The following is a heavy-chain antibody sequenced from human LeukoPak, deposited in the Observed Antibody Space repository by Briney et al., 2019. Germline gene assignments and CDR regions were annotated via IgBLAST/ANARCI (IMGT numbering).Heavy chain of an antibody. CDR1: GGTFSSHS. J-gene: IGHJ3*02. Sequence: GASVKVSCKGSGGTFSSHSITWVRQAPGQGLEWMGGIIPMFGTTNNAQKFQGRVTITADESTSTAYMELTSLRSDDTAMYYCARGYYDFWSTSRQVVTADSDAFHIWGQGTMVTVSS. CDR2: IIPMFGTT. D-gene: IGHD3/OR15-3a*01. V-gene: IGHV1-69*01. CDR3: ARGYYDFWSTSRQVVTADSDAFHI.